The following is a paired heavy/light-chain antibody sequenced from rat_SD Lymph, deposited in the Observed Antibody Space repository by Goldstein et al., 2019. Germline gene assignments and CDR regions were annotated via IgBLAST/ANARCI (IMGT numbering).Light chain of an antibody. Sequence: DIQMTQSPSFLSASVGDRVTINCKASQNINKYLDWYQQKHGEAPKLLIYNTNNLQTGIPSRFSGSGSGTDYTLTISSLQPEDVATYFCLQHSSRPRTFGSGTKLEIK. CDR1: QNINKY. CDR3: LQHSSRPRT. V-gene: IGKV22S7*01. J-gene: IGKJ5*01. CDR2: NTN.
Heavy chain of an antibody. CDR1: GFTFSSYG. D-gene: IGHD1-9*01. CDR3: ARTQYGYNSNWFAY. CDR2: ISSSSGT. Sequence: VQLVESGGGLVQPGKSLKLSCSASGFTFSSYGMHWIRQAPGKGLDWVAYISSSSGTVYADAVKGRFTISRDNAKNTLYLQLNSLKSEDTAIYYCARTQYGYNSNWFAYWGQGTLVTVSS. J-gene: IGHJ3*01. V-gene: IGHV5-62*01.